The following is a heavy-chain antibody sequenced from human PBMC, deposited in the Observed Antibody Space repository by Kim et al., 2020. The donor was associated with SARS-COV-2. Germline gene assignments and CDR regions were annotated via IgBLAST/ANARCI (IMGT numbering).Heavy chain of an antibody. J-gene: IGHJ5*02. V-gene: IGHV1-69*13. D-gene: IGHD2-2*01. Sequence: SVKVSCKASGSTFTCYSISWVRQAPGQGLEWMGGITPIFGTANYAQKFQGRVTITADESMSTAYMELSSLRSEDTAVYYCARVRRYCSSTSCQNWFDPWGQGTLVTVSS. CDR1: GSTFTCYS. CDR2: ITPIFGTA. CDR3: ARVRRYCSSTSCQNWFDP.